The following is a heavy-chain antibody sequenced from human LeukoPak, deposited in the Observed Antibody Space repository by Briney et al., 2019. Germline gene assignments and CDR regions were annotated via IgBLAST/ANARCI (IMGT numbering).Heavy chain of an antibody. CDR3: AKSGGFFDT. J-gene: IGHJ5*02. D-gene: IGHD1-26*01. CDR2: IKRDESEK. V-gene: IGHV3-7*01. Sequence: GGSLRLSCAASGFTFSSSWMSWVRQAPGKGLEWVANIKRDESEKYYVDSVKGRFTISRDNAKNSLYLQMNSLRAEDTAVYYCAKSGGFFDTWGQGTLVTVSS. CDR1: GFTFSSSW.